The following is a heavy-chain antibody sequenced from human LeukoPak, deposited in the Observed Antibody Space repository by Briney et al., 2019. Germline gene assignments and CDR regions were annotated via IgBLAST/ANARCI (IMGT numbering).Heavy chain of an antibody. Sequence: GGSLRLSCAASGFTFSNYWMSWVRQAPGKGLEWVANIDEDASERYYVDSAKGRFTVSRDNAKRSVYLQMNSLRVEDTAVYYCARDDLVRGSDDYIDQWGQGTLVTVSS. CDR2: IDEDASER. J-gene: IGHJ4*02. CDR3: ARDDLVRGSDDYIDQ. V-gene: IGHV3-7*01. D-gene: IGHD3-16*01. CDR1: GFTFSNYW.